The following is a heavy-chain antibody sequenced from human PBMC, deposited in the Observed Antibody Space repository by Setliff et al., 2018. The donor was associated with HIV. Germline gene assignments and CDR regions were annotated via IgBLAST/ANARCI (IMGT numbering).Heavy chain of an antibody. J-gene: IGHJ5*02. CDR1: GVSISSSRFY. V-gene: IGHV4-39*02. CDR3: ARSFGNSWSGDRPHNYFDP. CDR2: VFSTGSL. D-gene: IGHD4-4*01. Sequence: SETLSLTCSVSGVSISSSRFYWAWIRQSPGKGLEWIGSVFSTGSLYYNPSLRGRITISIDASENHFTLRLTSVTAEDTALYFCARSFGNSWSGDRPHNYFDPWGQGTHFGHRLL.